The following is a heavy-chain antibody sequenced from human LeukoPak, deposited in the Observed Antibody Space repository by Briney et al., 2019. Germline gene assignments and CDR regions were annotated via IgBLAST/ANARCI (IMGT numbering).Heavy chain of an antibody. D-gene: IGHD2-2*01. CDR3: AKDLTYQLLVDNAFDI. CDR2: ISGSGGST. V-gene: IGHV3-23*01. Sequence: GGSLRLSCAASGFTFSSYVMSWVRQAPGKGLEWVSAISGSGGSTYYADSVKGRFTISRDNSKNTLYLQMNSLRAEDTAVYYCAKDLTYQLLVDNAFDIWGQGTMVTVSS. J-gene: IGHJ3*02. CDR1: GFTFSSYV.